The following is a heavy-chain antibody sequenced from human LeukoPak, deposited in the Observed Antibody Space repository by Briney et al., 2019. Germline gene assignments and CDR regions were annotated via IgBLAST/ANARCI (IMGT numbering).Heavy chain of an antibody. Sequence: PGGSLRLSCEGSGVTFSKYTMNWVRQAPGKGLEWVSSISNSGVYTYYADSLKGRFTISRDNAANSLFLQMNSLSAEDTAVYYCAGGQYYSDTSGYLRGWFDPWGQGTLVSVSS. J-gene: IGHJ5*02. CDR1: GVTFSKYT. CDR3: AGGQYYSDTSGYLRGWFDP. D-gene: IGHD3-22*01. CDR2: ISNSGVYT. V-gene: IGHV3-21*01.